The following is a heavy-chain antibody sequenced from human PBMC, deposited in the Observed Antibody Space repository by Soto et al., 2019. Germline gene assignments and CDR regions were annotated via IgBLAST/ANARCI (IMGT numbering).Heavy chain of an antibody. V-gene: IGHV1-2*02. CDR3: ARKLELRGSYYYYYDMDV. D-gene: IGHD1-7*01. Sequence: HWVRQAPGQGLEWMGWINPNSGGTNYAQKFQGRVTMTRDTSISTAYMELSRLRSDDTAVYYCARKLELRGSYYYYYDMDVWGQGTTVTVSS. CDR2: INPNSGGT. J-gene: IGHJ6*02.